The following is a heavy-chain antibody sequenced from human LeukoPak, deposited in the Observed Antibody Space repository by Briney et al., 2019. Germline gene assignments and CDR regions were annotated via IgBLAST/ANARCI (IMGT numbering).Heavy chain of an antibody. D-gene: IGHD5-24*01. V-gene: IGHV3-66*01. CDR2: IYSGGST. Sequence: GGSLRLSCAASGFTVSSNYMSWVRQAPGKGLEWVSVIYSGGSTYYADSVKGRFTISRDNSKNTLYLQMKSLRAEDTAVYYCARGGYGYNLLYWGQGTLVTVSS. CDR1: GFTVSSNY. J-gene: IGHJ4*02. CDR3: ARGGYGYNLLY.